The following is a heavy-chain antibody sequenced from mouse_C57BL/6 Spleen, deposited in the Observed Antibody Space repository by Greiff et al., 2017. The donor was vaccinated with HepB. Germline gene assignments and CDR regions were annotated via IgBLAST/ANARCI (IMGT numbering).Heavy chain of an antibody. CDR2: INPGSGGT. V-gene: IGHV1-54*01. CDR3: ARSTAQATLYYAMDY. D-gene: IGHD3-2*02. Sequence: QVQLQQSGAELVRPGTSVKVSCKASGYAFTNYLIEWVKQRPGQGLEWIGVINPGSGGTNYNEKFKGKATLTADKSSSTAYMQLSSLTSEDSAVYFCARSTAQATLYYAMDYWGQGTSVTVSS. J-gene: IGHJ4*01. CDR1: GYAFTNYL.